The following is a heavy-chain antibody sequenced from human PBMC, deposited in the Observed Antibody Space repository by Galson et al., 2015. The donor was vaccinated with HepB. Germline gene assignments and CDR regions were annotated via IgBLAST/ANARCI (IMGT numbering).Heavy chain of an antibody. V-gene: IGHV5-51*01. Sequence: QSGAEVKKPGESLKISCKGSRYSFTSYWIGWVRQMPGKGLEWMGIIYPGDSDTRYSPSFQGQVTISADKSISTAYLQWSSLKASDTAMYYCARLGAYCSGGSCYHPGFDYWGQGTLVTVSS. J-gene: IGHJ4*02. CDR3: ARLGAYCSGGSCYHPGFDY. CDR1: RYSFTSYW. D-gene: IGHD2-15*01. CDR2: IYPGDSDT.